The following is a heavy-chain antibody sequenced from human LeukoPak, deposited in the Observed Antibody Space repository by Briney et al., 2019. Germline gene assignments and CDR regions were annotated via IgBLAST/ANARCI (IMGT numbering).Heavy chain of an antibody. Sequence: GESLKISCKASGYFFPSSWIGWVRQMPGKGLEWMGIIYPGDSETIYGPSLQGQVTISADKSISTAYLQWSSLKASDTAMYYCARGMGRRAFEIWGQGTMVTVSS. D-gene: IGHD3-10*01. CDR1: GYFFPSSW. CDR2: IYPGDSET. V-gene: IGHV5-51*01. J-gene: IGHJ3*02. CDR3: ARGMGRRAFEI.